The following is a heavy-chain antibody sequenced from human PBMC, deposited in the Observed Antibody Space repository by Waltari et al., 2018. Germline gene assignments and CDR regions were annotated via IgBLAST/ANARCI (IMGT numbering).Heavy chain of an antibody. Sequence: QLQLQESGPGLVKPSETLSLTCTVSGCSISSSSYYWGWIRQPPGKGMEWIGSIYYSGSTYYNPSLKSRVTISVDTSKNQFSLKLSSVTAADTAVYYCARPQYWLPYGGNSPPNWFDPWGQGTLVTVSS. J-gene: IGHJ5*02. V-gene: IGHV4-39*01. CDR2: IYYSGST. D-gene: IGHD4-17*01. CDR3: ARPQYWLPYGGNSPPNWFDP. CDR1: GCSISSSSYY.